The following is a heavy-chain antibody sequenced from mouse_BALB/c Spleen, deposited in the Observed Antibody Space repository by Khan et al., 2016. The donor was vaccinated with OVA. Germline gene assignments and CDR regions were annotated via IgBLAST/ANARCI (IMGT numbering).Heavy chain of an antibody. D-gene: IGHD1-1*01. CDR2: INPSTGYT. CDR1: GYTFTSYW. V-gene: IGHV1-7*01. J-gene: IGHJ3*01. CDR3: ANHGSSSAWLTY. Sequence: VQLQQSGAELAKPGASVKMSCKASGYTFTSYWMHWVKQRPGQGLEWIGYINPSTGYTEYNKRFKDKATLPADKSSSTAYMQLSSLTSEESAVYYCANHGSSSAWLTYWGQGTLVTVSA.